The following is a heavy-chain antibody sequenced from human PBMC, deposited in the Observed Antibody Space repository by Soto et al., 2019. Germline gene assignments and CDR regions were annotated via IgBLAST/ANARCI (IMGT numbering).Heavy chain of an antibody. D-gene: IGHD3-22*01. CDR1: GFSLSTTGVG. CDR2: IYWDDDK. J-gene: IGHJ4*02. V-gene: IGHV2-5*02. Sequence: QITLKESGPTLVKPTQTLTLTCTFSGFSLSTTGVGVGWIRQPPGKALEWLALIYWDDDKRYSPSLKSRLTITRDTSKNQVVLTMTNMDPVDTATYFCAHRLYDSSGYSFDYWGQGTLVTVSS. CDR3: AHRLYDSSGYSFDY.